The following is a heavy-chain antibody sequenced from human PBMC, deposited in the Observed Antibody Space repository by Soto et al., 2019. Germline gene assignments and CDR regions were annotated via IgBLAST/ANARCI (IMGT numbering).Heavy chain of an antibody. V-gene: IGHV4-59*08. CDR1: GVSISSYY. CDR3: ARHGPIYDFWSGQYYMDV. CDR2: IYYSGST. D-gene: IGHD3-3*01. J-gene: IGHJ6*03. Sequence: PSETLSLTCTVSGVSISSYYWSWIRQPPGKGLEWIGYIYYSGSTNYNPSLKSRVTISVDTSKNQFSLKLSSVTAADTAVYYCARHGPIYDFWSGQYYMDVWGKGTTVTVS.